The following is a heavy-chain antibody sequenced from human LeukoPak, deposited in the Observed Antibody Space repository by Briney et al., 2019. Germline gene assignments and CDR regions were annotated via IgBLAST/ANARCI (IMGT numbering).Heavy chain of an antibody. J-gene: IGHJ6*03. CDR3: ARARHDYGDYDRYYYYYMDV. V-gene: IGHV4-38-2*02. CDR2: IYHSGST. D-gene: IGHD4-17*01. Sequence: PSETLSLTCTVSGYSISSGYYWGWVRQPPGKGLEWIGTIYHSGSTFYNPSLKSRVTISVDTSKNQFSLKLNSVTAADTAVYYCARARHDYGDYDRYYYYYMDVWGKGTTVTISS. CDR1: GYSISSGYY.